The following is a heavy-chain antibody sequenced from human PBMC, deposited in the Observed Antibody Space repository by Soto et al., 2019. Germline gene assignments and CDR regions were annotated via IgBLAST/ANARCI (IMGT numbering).Heavy chain of an antibody. V-gene: IGHV1-69*01. J-gene: IGHJ6*02. CDR3: ASRRGIVANAYYYGMDV. CDR1: GGTFSSYA. CDR2: IIPIFGTA. D-gene: IGHD1-26*01. Sequence: QVQLVQSGAEVKKPGSSVKVSCKASGGTFSSYAISWVRQAPGHGLEWMGGIIPIFGTANYAQKFQGRVTITADESTSTAYMELSSLRSEDTAVYYCASRRGIVANAYYYGMDVWGQGTTVTVSS.